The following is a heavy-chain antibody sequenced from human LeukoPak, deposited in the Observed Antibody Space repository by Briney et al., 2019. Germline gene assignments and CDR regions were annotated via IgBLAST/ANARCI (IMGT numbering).Heavy chain of an antibody. D-gene: IGHD3-10*01. V-gene: IGHV4-34*01. CDR1: GGSFSGYY. Sequence: SETLSLTCAVYGGSFSGYYWSWIRQPPGKGLEWIGEINHSGSTNYNPSLKSRVTISVDTSKNQFSLKLSSVTAADTAVYYCARSPLRAMVSRSRTSFDPWGQGTLVTVSS. CDR3: ARSPLRAMVSRSRTSFDP. CDR2: INHSGST. J-gene: IGHJ5*02.